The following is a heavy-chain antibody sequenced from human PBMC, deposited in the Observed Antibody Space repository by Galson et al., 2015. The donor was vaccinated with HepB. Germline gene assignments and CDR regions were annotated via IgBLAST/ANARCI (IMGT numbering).Heavy chain of an antibody. CDR3: ARARRPTGVSTFDYYFGMDV. CDR2: ISYSGST. D-gene: IGHD3-10*02. Sequence: LSLTCTVSGGSVSTVDEYWSWIRQPPGKGLEWIGYISYSGSTYCKPSLKSRLTLSVDTSKNHLSLRLNSVTAADTAVYYCARARRPTGVSTFDYYFGMDVWGLGTTVTVSS. CDR1: GGSVSTVDEY. V-gene: IGHV4-30-4*01. J-gene: IGHJ6*02.